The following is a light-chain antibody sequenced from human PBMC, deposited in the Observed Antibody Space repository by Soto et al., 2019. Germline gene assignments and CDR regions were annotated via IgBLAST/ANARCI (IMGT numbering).Light chain of an antibody. CDR1: SSDVGGYEY. J-gene: IGLJ1*01. CDR2: DVS. Sequence: QSALTQPRSVSGSPGQSITISCTGSSSDVGGYEYVSWFQQDPGKAPKLMIYDVSARPSGVPNRFSGSKSGSTASLTISGLQADDEGDYYCCSYAGGYTYVFGTGTKVTVL. V-gene: IGLV2-11*01. CDR3: CSYAGGYTYV.